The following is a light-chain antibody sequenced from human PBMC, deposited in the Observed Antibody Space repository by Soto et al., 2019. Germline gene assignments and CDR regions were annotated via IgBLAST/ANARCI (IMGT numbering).Light chain of an antibody. CDR3: QQYTNRTRGT. CDR2: RTS. V-gene: IGKV3-15*01. Sequence: SAIMLTLSPGARATPSCRASQSISSNLAWYQQKPGQAPRLLMFRTSSRATGVPARFSGSGSGTEFNHTIRSLQSEDFVVNYCQQYTNRTRGTFGGGTKVDIK. CDR1: QSISSN. J-gene: IGKJ4*01.